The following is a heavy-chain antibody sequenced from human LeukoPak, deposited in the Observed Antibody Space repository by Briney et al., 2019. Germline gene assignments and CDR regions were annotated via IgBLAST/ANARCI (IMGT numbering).Heavy chain of an antibody. CDR3: ARGLPKAVFGMVIED. D-gene: IGHD3-3*01. Sequence: ASVKVSCKASGYPFTTYNVNWVRQATGQGLEWMGCMNTNSGNTGYSQNFQGRVTTTRDASISTAYMELSSLMSEDTAVYYCARGLPKAVFGMVIEDWGQGTLVTVSS. V-gene: IGHV1-8*01. CDR2: MNTNSGNT. J-gene: IGHJ1*01. CDR1: GYPFTTYN.